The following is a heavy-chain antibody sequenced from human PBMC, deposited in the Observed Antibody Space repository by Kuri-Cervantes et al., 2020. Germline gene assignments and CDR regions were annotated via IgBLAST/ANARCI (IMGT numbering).Heavy chain of an antibody. CDR1: FSSDA. J-gene: IGHJ4*02. D-gene: IGHD5-24*01. CDR2: INHSGST. V-gene: IGHV4-34*01. CDR3: ARGMSRWLPYYFDY. Sequence: FSSDAMSWVRPAPGKGLEWSGEINHSGSTNYNPSLKSRVTISVDTSTNQFSLKLSSVTAADTAVYYCARGMSRWLPYYFDYWGQGTLVTVSS.